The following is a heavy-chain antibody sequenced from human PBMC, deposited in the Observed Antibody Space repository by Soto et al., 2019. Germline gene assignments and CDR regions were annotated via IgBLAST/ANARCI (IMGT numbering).Heavy chain of an antibody. CDR1: GYTFTSYG. CDR2: ISAYNGNT. V-gene: IGHV1-18*01. J-gene: IGHJ6*02. CDR3: ARRATPMDV. Sequence: QVQLVQSGAEVKKPGASVKVSCKASGYTFTSYGISWVRQAPGQGLEWMGWISAYNGNTNYAQQLQXXXTXXTDTSTSTAYMELMSLRSDDTAVYFCARRATPMDVWGQGTTVTVS.